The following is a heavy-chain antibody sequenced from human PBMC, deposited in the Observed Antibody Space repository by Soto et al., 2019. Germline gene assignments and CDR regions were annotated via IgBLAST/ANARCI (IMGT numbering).Heavy chain of an antibody. J-gene: IGHJ4*02. CDR1: GGSISSYY. Sequence: SETLSLTCTVSGGSISSYYWSWIRQPPGKGLEWIGYIYYSGSTNYSPSLKSRVTISVDTSKNQFSLKLSSVTAADTAVYYCARVGYYYDSSGYYGIWFDYWGQGTLVTVSS. D-gene: IGHD3-22*01. CDR2: IYYSGST. CDR3: ARVGYYYDSSGYYGIWFDY. V-gene: IGHV4-59*01.